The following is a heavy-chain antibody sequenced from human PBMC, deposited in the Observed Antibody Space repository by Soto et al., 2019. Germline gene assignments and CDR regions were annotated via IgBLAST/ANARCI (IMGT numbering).Heavy chain of an antibody. D-gene: IGHD3-3*01. CDR2: ISSSSSYI. CDR3: ARAGYDFWSGSGYMDV. CDR1: GFTFSSYS. Sequence: EVQLVESGGGLVKPGGSLRLSCAASGFTFSSYSMNWVRQAPGKGLEWVSSISSSSSYIYYADSVKGRFTISRDNAKNSLYLQMNSLRAEDTAVYYCARAGYDFWSGSGYMDVWGKGTTVTVSS. V-gene: IGHV3-21*01. J-gene: IGHJ6*03.